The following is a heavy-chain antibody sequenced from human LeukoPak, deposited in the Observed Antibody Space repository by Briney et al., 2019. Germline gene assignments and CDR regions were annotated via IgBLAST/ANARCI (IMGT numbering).Heavy chain of an antibody. CDR3: AREGTFWSGYRLLDY. CDR2: IYSGGST. V-gene: IGHV3-66*01. D-gene: IGHD3-3*01. Sequence: GGSLRLSCAASGFTVSSSCMSWVRQAPGKGLEWVSVIYSGGSTYYADSVKGRFTISRDNSKNTLYLQMNSPRAEDTAVYYCAREGTFWSGYRLLDYWGQGTLVTVSS. J-gene: IGHJ4*02. CDR1: GFTVSSSC.